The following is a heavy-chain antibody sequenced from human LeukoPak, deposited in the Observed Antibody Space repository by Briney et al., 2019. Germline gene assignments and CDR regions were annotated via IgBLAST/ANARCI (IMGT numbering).Heavy chain of an antibody. D-gene: IGHD3-22*01. J-gene: IGHJ4*02. CDR2: IKQDGSEK. CDR3: ARHRSGYSLFDY. Sequence: GGSLRLSCAASGFTFSSYAMSWVRQAPGKGLEWVANIKQDGSEKYYVDSVKGRFTISRDNAKNSLYLQMNSLRAEDTAVYYCARHRSGYSLFDYWGQGTLVTVSS. V-gene: IGHV3-7*01. CDR1: GFTFSSYA.